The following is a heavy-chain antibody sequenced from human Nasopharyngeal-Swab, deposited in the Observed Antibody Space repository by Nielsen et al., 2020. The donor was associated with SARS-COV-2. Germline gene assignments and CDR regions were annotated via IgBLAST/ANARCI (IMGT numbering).Heavy chain of an antibody. V-gene: IGHV4-59*01. D-gene: IGHD3-22*01. CDR3: ASLGRLGYYDITRRRAFDI. CDR2: IYYSGST. Sequence: WIRQPPGKGLEWIGYIYYSGSTNYNPSLKSRVTISVDTSKNQFSLKLSSVTAADTAVCYCASLGRLGYYDITRRRAFDIWGQGTMVTVSS. J-gene: IGHJ3*02.